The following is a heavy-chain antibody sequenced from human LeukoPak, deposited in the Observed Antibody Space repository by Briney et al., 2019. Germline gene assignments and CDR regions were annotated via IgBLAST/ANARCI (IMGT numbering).Heavy chain of an antibody. J-gene: IGHJ4*02. CDR2: ISRSGSFI. CDR1: GFTFSDYY. Sequence: PGGSLRLSCAASGFTFSDYYMSWIRQAPGKGLEWVSYISRSGSFISYTDSVKGRFTISRDNSRNILYVQMNSLRVEDTAIYYCAKERESSFECDFWGQGTLVTVSS. D-gene: IGHD1-26*01. V-gene: IGHV3-11*01. CDR3: AKERESSFECDF.